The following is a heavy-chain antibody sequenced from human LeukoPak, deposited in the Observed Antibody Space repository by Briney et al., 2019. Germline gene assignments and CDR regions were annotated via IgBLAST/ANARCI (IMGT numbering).Heavy chain of an antibody. Sequence: GASVTVSCTASGYTFTSYGISWVRQAPGQGLEWMGWISAYNGNTNYAQKLQGRVTMTTDTSASTAYMELRSLRSDDTAVYYCARVGVAVAGTRVDYWGQGTLVTVSS. CDR1: GYTFTSYG. CDR3: ARVGVAVAGTRVDY. CDR2: ISAYNGNT. J-gene: IGHJ4*02. V-gene: IGHV1-18*01. D-gene: IGHD6-19*01.